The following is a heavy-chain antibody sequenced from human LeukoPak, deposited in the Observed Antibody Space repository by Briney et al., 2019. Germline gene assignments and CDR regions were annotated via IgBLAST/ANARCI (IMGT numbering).Heavy chain of an antibody. CDR1: GGSLSNYY. CDR2: VYYSGST. V-gene: IGHV4-59*01. CDR3: ARAPPYYYGSGSLGSYHYGMDV. D-gene: IGHD3-10*01. Sequence: SETLSLTCTVSGGSLSNYYWSWIRQPPGKGLEWIGYVYYSGSTNYNPSLKSRVAISIDTSKNQFSLRLGSVTAADTAMYYCARAPPYYYGSGSLGSYHYGMDVWGQGTTVTVSS. J-gene: IGHJ6*02.